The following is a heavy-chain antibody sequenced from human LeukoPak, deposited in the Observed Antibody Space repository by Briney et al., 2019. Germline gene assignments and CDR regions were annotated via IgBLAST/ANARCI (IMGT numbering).Heavy chain of an antibody. V-gene: IGHV4-61*02. J-gene: IGHJ6*03. CDR2: VYTSGST. Sequence: SQTLSLTCTVSGGSISSGSYYWSWIRQPAGEGLEWIGRVYTSGSTNYNPSLKSRVTISVDTSKNQFSLNLSSVTAADTAVYYCARGADQYYYDNKTPYYLDVWGKGTTVTVSS. CDR3: ARGADQYYYDNKTPYYLDV. D-gene: IGHD3-22*01. CDR1: GGSISSGSYY.